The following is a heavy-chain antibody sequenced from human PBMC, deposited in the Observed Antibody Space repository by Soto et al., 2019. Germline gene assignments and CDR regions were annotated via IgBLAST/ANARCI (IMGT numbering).Heavy chain of an antibody. CDR3: AGGGVRGVVTRTRDYYGMDV. J-gene: IGHJ6*02. CDR2: IYPGDSDT. V-gene: IGHV5-51*01. Sequence: PGESLKISCKGSGYNFTNYWIGWVRQMPGKGLESMGIIYPGDSDTRYSPSFQGQVTISADKSISTAYLQWSSLKASDTAMYYCAGGGVRGVVTRTRDYYGMDVWGQXTTVTVS. CDR1: GYNFTNYW. D-gene: IGHD3-10*01.